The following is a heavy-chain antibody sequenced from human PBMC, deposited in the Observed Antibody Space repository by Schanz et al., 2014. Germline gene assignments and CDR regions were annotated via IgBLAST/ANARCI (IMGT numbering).Heavy chain of an antibody. V-gene: IGHV3-33*06. J-gene: IGHJ4*02. CDR1: GFTFNSYG. CDR2: IWYDGSNK. Sequence: QVQLVESGGGVVQPGRSLRLSCAASGFTFNSYGMHWVRQAPGKGLEWVAFIWYDGSNKYYADSVKGRFTISRDNSKNTLYVQMNSLRADATAVYYCAKSMYSASWAFDFWGQGAQVTVSS. CDR3: AKSMYSASWAFDF. D-gene: IGHD2-2*01.